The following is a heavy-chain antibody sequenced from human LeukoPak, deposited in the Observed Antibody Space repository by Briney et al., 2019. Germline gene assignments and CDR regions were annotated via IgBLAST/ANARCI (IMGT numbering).Heavy chain of an antibody. CDR1: GYTFTGYY. CDR2: INPNSGGT. J-gene: IGHJ4*02. CDR3: ARVGATGTTSPFDY. V-gene: IGHV1-2*02. Sequence: ASVKASCKASGYTFTGYYMHWVRQAPGQGLEWMGWINPNSGGTNYAQKFQGRVTMTRDTSISTAYMELSRLRSDDTAVYYCARVGATGTTSPFDYWGQGTLVTVSS. D-gene: IGHD1-1*01.